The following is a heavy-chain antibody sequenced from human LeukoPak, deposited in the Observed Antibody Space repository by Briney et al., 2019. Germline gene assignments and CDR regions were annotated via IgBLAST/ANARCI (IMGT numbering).Heavy chain of an antibody. Sequence: PSETLSLTCAVYGGSFSGYYWSWIRQPPGKGLEWIGEINHSGSTNYNPSLKSRVTISVDTSKNQFSLKLSSVTAADTAVYYCARGRYYDYVWGSYRYFSWFDPWGQGPLAPSPQ. J-gene: IGHJ5*02. CDR2: INHSGST. CDR3: ARGRYYDYVWGSYRYFSWFDP. CDR1: GGSFSGYY. V-gene: IGHV4-34*01. D-gene: IGHD3-16*02.